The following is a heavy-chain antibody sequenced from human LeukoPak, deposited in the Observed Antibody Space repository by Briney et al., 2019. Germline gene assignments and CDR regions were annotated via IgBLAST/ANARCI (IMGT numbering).Heavy chain of an antibody. D-gene: IGHD6-19*01. CDR3: ARGEGVYSSGWYGYYYYYYMDV. Sequence: PSETLSLTCTVSGGSISNYNWNWIRQPAGKGLEWIGRFYTSGSTNYNPSLKSRATMSVDTSKNQISLKLTSVTAADTAVYYCARGEGVYSSGWYGYYYYYYMDVWGKGTTVTVSS. J-gene: IGHJ6*03. V-gene: IGHV4-4*07. CDR2: FYTSGST. CDR1: GGSISNYN.